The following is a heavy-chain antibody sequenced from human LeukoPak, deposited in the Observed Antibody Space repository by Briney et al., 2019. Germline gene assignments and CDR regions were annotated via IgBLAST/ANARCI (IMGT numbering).Heavy chain of an antibody. V-gene: IGHV4-59*01. CDR2: IYYSGST. CDR1: GGSISSYY. CDR3: VRGGYYDSSGYYFDY. J-gene: IGHJ4*02. D-gene: IGHD3-22*01. Sequence: SETLSLTCTVSGGSISSYYWSWIRQPPGKGLEWIGYIYYSGSTNYNPSLKSRVTISVDTSKNQFSLKLSSVTAADTAVYYCVRGGYYDSSGYYFDYWGQGTLVAVSS.